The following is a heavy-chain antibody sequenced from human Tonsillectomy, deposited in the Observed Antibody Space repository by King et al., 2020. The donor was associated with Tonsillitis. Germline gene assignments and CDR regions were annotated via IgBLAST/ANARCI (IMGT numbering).Heavy chain of an antibody. V-gene: IGHV3-48*01. CDR1: GFTFSSYS. D-gene: IGHD2-15*01. J-gene: IGHJ2*01. Sequence: VQLVESGGGLVQPGGSLRLSCAASGFTFSSYSMNWVRQAPGKGLEWVSYISSSSSTIYYADSVKGRFTISRDNAKNSLYLQMNSLRAEDTAVYYCARDSCSGGSCYSRGSDWYFDLWGRGTLITVSS. CDR2: ISSSSSTI. CDR3: ARDSCSGGSCYSRGSDWYFDL.